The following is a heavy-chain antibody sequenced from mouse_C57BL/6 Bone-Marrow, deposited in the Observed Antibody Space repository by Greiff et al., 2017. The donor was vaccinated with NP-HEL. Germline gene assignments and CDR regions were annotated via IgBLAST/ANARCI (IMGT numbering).Heavy chain of an antibody. J-gene: IGHJ3*01. Sequence: DVKLQESGGGLVKPGGSLKLSCAASGFTFSDYGMHWVRQAPEKGLEWVAYISSGSSTIYYADTVKGRFTISRDNAKNTLFLQMTSLRSEDTAMYYCARPPEFAYWGQGTLVTVSA. CDR2: ISSGSSTI. V-gene: IGHV5-17*01. CDR3: ARPPEFAY. CDR1: GFTFSDYG.